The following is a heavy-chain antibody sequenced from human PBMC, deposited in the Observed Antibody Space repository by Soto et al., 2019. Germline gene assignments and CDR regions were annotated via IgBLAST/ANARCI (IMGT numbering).Heavy chain of an antibody. Sequence: EVQALDSGGGLVQPGGSLRLSCAASGFTFTTYPMAWVRQSPAKGLEWVSTISGRGGSTFYADSVKGRFTISRDNSKNTVYLQMNSLRVEDTAVYYCAKRPLKFEGSYFDYWGQGTLVTVSS. V-gene: IGHV3-23*01. CDR3: AKRPLKFEGSYFDY. CDR2: ISGRGGST. D-gene: IGHD3-10*01. CDR1: GFTFTTYP. J-gene: IGHJ4*02.